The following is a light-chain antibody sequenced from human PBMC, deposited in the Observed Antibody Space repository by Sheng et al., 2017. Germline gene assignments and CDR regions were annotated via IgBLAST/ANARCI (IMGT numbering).Light chain of an antibody. J-gene: IGLJ1*01. CDR1: SSDVGDYNS. CDR2: DVS. V-gene: IGLV2-14*03. Sequence: QSALTQPASVSGSPGQSITISCTGTSSDVGDYNSVSWYQQHPGKAPKFMIHDVSNRPSGVSSRFSGSKSANTASLTISGLQAEDEADYYCCSFAGSSVTYVFGSGTKVTVL. CDR3: CSFAGSSVTYV.